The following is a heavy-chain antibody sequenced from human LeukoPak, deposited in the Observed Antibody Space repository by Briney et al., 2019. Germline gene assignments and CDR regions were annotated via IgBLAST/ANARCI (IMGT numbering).Heavy chain of an antibody. Sequence: SETLSLTCAVSGYSISSGYYWGWIRQPPGKGLEWIGSIYHSGSTYYKPSLKGRVTISVDTSKNQFSLKLSSVTADDTAVYYCATYLRLGELSPSGDAFDIWGQGTMVTVSS. CDR3: ATYLRLGELSPSGDAFDI. CDR2: IYHSGST. V-gene: IGHV4-38-2*01. J-gene: IGHJ3*02. CDR1: GYSISSGYY. D-gene: IGHD3-16*02.